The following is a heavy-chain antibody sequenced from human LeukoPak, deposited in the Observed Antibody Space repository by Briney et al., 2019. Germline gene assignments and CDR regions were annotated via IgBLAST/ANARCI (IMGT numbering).Heavy chain of an antibody. CDR1: GFTFSSYA. J-gene: IGHJ4*02. V-gene: IGHV3-23*01. Sequence: GGSLRLPCAASGFTFSSYAMSWVRQAPGKGLEWVSAISGSGGSTYYADSVKGRFTISRDNSKNTLYLQMNSLRAEDTAVYYCANVMRGYSYGYAFDYWGQGTLVTVSS. D-gene: IGHD5-18*01. CDR3: ANVMRGYSYGYAFDY. CDR2: ISGSGGST.